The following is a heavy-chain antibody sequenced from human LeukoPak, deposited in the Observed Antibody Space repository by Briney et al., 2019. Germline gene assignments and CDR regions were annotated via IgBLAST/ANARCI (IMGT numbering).Heavy chain of an antibody. D-gene: IGHD2-2*01. J-gene: IGHJ3*02. CDR2: ISYDGSNK. Sequence: PGGTLRLSCAASGFTFSSYAMHWVRQAPGKGLEWVAVISYDGSNKYYADSVKGRFTISRDNSKNTLYLQMNSLRAEDTAVYYCARGDPAGHDAFDIWGQGTMVTVSS. CDR3: ARGDPAGHDAFDI. CDR1: GFTFSSYA. V-gene: IGHV3-30-3*01.